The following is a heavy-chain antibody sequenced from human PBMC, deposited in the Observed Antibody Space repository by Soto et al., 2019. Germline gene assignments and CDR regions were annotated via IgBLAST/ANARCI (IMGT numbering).Heavy chain of an antibody. CDR3: ARAQYTGSYFDACDV. CDR2: IWYDGSNK. J-gene: IGHJ3*01. V-gene: IGHV3-33*03. Sequence: PGGSLRLSCAASGFSFSSYGMHWVRQAPGKGLDWVAVIWYDGSNKYYAESVKGRFTISRDNSKNTLYVQMNSLTVEDTAVYYCARAQYTGSYFDACDVWGRGTMVTVS. CDR1: GFSFSSYG. D-gene: IGHD1-26*01.